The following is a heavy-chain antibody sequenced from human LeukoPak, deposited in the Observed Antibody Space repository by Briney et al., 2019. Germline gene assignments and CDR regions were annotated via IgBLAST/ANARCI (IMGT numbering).Heavy chain of an antibody. V-gene: IGHV3-20*04. CDR3: ARAGAVVDNWFDP. D-gene: IGHD2-15*01. J-gene: IGHJ5*02. CDR1: GFTFDDYG. CDR2: INWNGGST. Sequence: GGSLRLSCAASGFTFDDYGMSWVRQAPGKGLEWVSGINWNGGSTGYTDSVKGRFTTSRDNAKNSLYLQMNSPRGEDTAVYYCARAGAVVDNWFDPWGQGTLVTVSS.